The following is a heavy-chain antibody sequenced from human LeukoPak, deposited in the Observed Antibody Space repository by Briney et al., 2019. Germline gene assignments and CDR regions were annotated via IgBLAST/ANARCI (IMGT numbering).Heavy chain of an antibody. Sequence: GGSLRLSCAASGFTFSNAWMSWVRQAPGKGLEWVGRIKRKTDGGTTEYAALVKGRFTISRDDSKNTLYLQMNSLETEDTAVYYCTTDGYSGLEYYFDYWGQGTLVTVSS. D-gene: IGHD5-18*01. CDR3: TTDGYSGLEYYFDY. V-gene: IGHV3-15*01. CDR1: GFTFSNAW. CDR2: IKRKTDGGTT. J-gene: IGHJ4*02.